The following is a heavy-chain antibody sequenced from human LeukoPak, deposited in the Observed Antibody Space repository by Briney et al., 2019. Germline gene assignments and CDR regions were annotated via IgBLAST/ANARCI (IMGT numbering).Heavy chain of an antibody. CDR3: ASAMMGFDSSGYYTAAYFEH. CDR1: GMMFSSYE. J-gene: IGHJ4*02. D-gene: IGHD3-22*01. CDR2: ISSSGNTR. V-gene: IGHV3-48*03. Sequence: GGSLRLSCSASGMMFSSYEMYWVRQAPGKGLEWVSDISSSGNTRNYADFVKGRFTISRDNAKKTLHLQMNSLRGDDTAIYYCASAMMGFDSSGYYTAAYFEHWGQGTRVTVSS.